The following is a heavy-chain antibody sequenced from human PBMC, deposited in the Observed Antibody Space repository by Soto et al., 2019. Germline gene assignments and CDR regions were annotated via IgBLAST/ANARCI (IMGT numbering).Heavy chain of an antibody. J-gene: IGHJ4*02. D-gene: IGHD3-16*01. CDR3: AKDLSWGQCDY. V-gene: IGHV3-74*03. Sequence: EVQLVESGGGLVQPGGSLILSCAASGFTFSSYWMHWVRQDPLKGLVWVSSIRSDGTATQYADSVKGRFTVSRDNAKNTVYLQMNSLRAEDTAVYYCAKDLSWGQCDYWGQGTLVTVSS. CDR1: GFTFSSYW. CDR2: IRSDGTAT.